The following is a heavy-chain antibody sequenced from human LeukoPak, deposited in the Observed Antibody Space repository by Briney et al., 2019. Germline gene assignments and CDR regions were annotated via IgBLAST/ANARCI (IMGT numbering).Heavy chain of an antibody. J-gene: IGHJ5*02. D-gene: IGHD2-15*01. CDR2: IYPGDSDT. V-gene: IGHV5-51*01. CDR1: GYSFTSYW. Sequence: GESLKISYKGSGYSFTSYWIGWVRPLPGKGLEWMGIIYPGDSDTRYCPSFQGQVTISADKSISTAYLQWSSLKASDTAMYYCARHGAALNWLDPWGQGTLVTVSS. CDR3: ARHGAALNWLDP.